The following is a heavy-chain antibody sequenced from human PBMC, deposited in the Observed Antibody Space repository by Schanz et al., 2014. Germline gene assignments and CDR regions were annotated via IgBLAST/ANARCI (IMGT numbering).Heavy chain of an antibody. V-gene: IGHV3-33*01. CDR2: IWYDGNNK. CDR1: GFTFSSYG. CDR3: ARDLAGGGNDV. J-gene: IGHJ4*02. Sequence: QVQLVESGGDVVQPGRSLRLSCAASGFTFSSYGMHWVRQAPGKGLEWVAVIWYDGNNKYYADSVKGRFTISRDNSKNILYLQMNSLRAEDTAVYYCARDLAGGGNDVWGQGTLVTVSS. D-gene: IGHD2-15*01.